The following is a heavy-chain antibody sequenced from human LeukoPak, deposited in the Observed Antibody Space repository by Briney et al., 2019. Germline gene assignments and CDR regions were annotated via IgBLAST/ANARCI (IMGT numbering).Heavy chain of an antibody. V-gene: IGHV1-24*01. J-gene: IGHJ4*02. CDR3: ATGGYYDSKCFDY. Sequence: ASLKVSCKVSGYTLTELSMHWVRQAPGKGLEWMGGFDPEDGETIYAQKFQGRVTMTEDTSTDTAYMELSSLRSEDTAVYYCATGGYYDSKCFDYWGQGTLVTVSS. D-gene: IGHD3-22*01. CDR1: GYTLTELS. CDR2: FDPEDGET.